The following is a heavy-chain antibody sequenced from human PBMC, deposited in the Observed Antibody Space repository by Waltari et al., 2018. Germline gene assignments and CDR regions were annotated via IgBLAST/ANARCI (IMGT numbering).Heavy chain of an antibody. Sequence: QVQLVQSGAEVKKPGASVKVSCKASGYTFTSYGISWVRQAPVQGLEWMGWISAYNGNTNYAQKVQGRVTMTTDTSTSTAYMELRSLRSDDTAIYYCARDGIVATIWGDYFDYWGQGTLVTVSS. CDR1: GYTFTSYG. CDR3: ARDGIVATIWGDYFDY. J-gene: IGHJ4*02. CDR2: ISAYNGNT. D-gene: IGHD5-12*01. V-gene: IGHV1-18*01.